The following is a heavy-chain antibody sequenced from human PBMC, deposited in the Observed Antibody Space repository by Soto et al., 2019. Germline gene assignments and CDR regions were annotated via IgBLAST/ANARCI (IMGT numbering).Heavy chain of an antibody. D-gene: IGHD6-19*01. V-gene: IGHV4-4*07. CDR3: AKSSGWFDY. CDR2: IYTTTGST. J-gene: IGHJ4*02. Sequence: SETLSLTCTVSGGSFSGYYWSWIQQPAGKGLEWIGRIYTTTGSTTYNPSLNSRLTMSVDTSKNLFFLNLKSVTAADTAVYYCAKSSGWFDYRGQGIMVTVYS. CDR1: GGSFSGYY.